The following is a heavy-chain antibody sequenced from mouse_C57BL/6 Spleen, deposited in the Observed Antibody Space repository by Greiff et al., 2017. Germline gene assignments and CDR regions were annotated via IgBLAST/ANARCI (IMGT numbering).Heavy chain of an antibody. J-gene: IGHJ1*03. Sequence: LQQSGPGILQSSQTLSLTCSFSGFSLSTSGMGVSWIRQPSGKGLEWLAPIYWDDDTRYNPSLKSRLTISKDTSRNQVFLKITSVDTADTATYYCARRGYYGSYWYFDVWGTGTTVTVSS. CDR1: GFSLSTSGMG. D-gene: IGHD1-1*01. V-gene: IGHV8-12*01. CDR2: IYWDDDT. CDR3: ARRGYYGSYWYFDV.